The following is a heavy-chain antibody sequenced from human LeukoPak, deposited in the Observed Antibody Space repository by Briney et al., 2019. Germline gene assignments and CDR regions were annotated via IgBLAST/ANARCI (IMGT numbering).Heavy chain of an antibody. CDR1: GYSFTSYW. Sequence: GESLKISCKGSGYSFTSYWIGWVRQMPGKGLEWMGIIYPGDSDTRYSPSFQGEVTISADKSISTAYLQWISLKASDTAIYYCARPTSSCSGGSCYSGFDYWGQGTLVTVSS. D-gene: IGHD2-15*01. J-gene: IGHJ4*02. CDR3: ARPTSSCSGGSCYSGFDY. V-gene: IGHV5-51*01. CDR2: IYPGDSDT.